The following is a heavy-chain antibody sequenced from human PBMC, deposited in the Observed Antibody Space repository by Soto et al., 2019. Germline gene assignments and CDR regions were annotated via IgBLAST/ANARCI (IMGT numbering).Heavy chain of an antibody. CDR3: ARDWEVDATPGPIYYYYAMDV. CDR1: GFTFSRYG. CDR2: IWYDGSNK. D-gene: IGHD2-15*01. Sequence: GGSLRLSCAASGFTFSRYGMHWVRQAPGKGLEWMSVIWYDGSNKYYGDSVRGRFTISRDNSKNTLYLQMNALRAEDTAVYYCARDWEVDATPGPIYYYYAMDVWGQGTTVTVSS. V-gene: IGHV3-33*01. J-gene: IGHJ6*02.